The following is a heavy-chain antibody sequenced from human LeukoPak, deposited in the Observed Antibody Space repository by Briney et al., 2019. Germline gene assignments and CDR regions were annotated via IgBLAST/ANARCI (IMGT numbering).Heavy chain of an antibody. CDR2: ISSSSSYI. V-gene: IGHV3-21*01. Sequence: GGSLRLSCVGSGFDVNYYDINWVRQAPGKGLEWVSSISSSSSYIYFSDSTKGRFTISRDNANNSVFLQMSSLRPEDTAVYYCARRGGLSSGRGFDHWGQGTLVTVSS. CDR1: GFDVNYYD. D-gene: IGHD3-16*01. CDR3: ARRGGLSSGRGFDH. J-gene: IGHJ4*02.